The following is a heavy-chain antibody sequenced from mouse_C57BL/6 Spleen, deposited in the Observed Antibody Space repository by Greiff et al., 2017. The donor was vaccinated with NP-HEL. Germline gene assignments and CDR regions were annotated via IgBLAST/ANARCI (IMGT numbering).Heavy chain of an antibody. CDR3: ARGNYYGLSYWYFDV. D-gene: IGHD1-2*01. Sequence: QVQLQQPGTELVKPGASVKLSCKASGYTFTSYWMHWVKQRPGQGLEWIGNINPSNGGTNYNEKFKSKATLTVDKSSSTAYMQLSSLTSEDSAVYDCARGNYYGLSYWYFDVWGTGTTVTVSS. V-gene: IGHV1-53*01. CDR2: INPSNGGT. J-gene: IGHJ1*03. CDR1: GYTFTSYW.